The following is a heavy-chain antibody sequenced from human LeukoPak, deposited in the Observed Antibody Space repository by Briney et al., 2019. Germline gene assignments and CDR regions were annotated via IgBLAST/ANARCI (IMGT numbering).Heavy chain of an antibody. V-gene: IGHV4-34*01. CDR3: ARVFNDYVWGSYRSDYYYYMDV. CDR2: INHSGST. D-gene: IGHD3-16*02. Sequence: SETLSLTCAVYGGSFGGYYWSWIRQPPGKGLEWIGEINHSGSTNYNPSLKSRVTISVDTSKNQFSLKLSSVTAADTAVYYCARVFNDYVWGSYRSDYYYYMDVWGKGTTVTVSS. J-gene: IGHJ6*03. CDR1: GGSFGGYY.